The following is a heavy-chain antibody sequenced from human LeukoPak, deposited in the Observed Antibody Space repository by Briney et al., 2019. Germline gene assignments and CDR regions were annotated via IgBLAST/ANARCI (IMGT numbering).Heavy chain of an antibody. Sequence: SETLSLTCTVSGGSISSGDYYWSWIRQPPGKGLEWIGYIYYSGSTYYNPSLKSRVTISVDTSKNQFSLKLSSVTAADTAVYYCARDDTYYYGSGSYGDAFDIWGQGIMVTVSS. CDR3: ARDDTYYYGSGSYGDAFDI. J-gene: IGHJ3*02. D-gene: IGHD3-10*01. V-gene: IGHV4-30-4*01. CDR2: IYYSGST. CDR1: GGSISSGDYY.